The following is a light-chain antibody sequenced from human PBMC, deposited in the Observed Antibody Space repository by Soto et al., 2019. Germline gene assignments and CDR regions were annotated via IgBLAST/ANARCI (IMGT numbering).Light chain of an antibody. CDR2: EVS. CDR3: SSYTSSSTFHV. Sequence: QSVLTPPASVSGSPGQSITISCTGTSSDVGGYNYVSWYQQHPGKAPKLMIYEVSNRPSGVSNRFSGSKSGNTASLTISGLQAEDEADYYCSSYTSSSTFHVFGTGTKLTVL. V-gene: IGLV2-14*01. CDR1: SSDVGGYNY. J-gene: IGLJ1*01.